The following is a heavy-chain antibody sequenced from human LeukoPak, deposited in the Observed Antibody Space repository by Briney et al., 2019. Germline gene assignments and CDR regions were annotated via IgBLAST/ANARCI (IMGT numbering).Heavy chain of an antibody. CDR1: GFTFSSYG. D-gene: IGHD6-19*01. CDR3: AKAPGIAVAATKIDY. CDR2: ISYDGGKT. Sequence: GGSLRLSCAASGFTFSSYGMHWVRWAPGKGLEWVAVISYDGGKTSYADSVKGRFIISRDNSRNTLYLQMNSLRVEDTAVYFCAKAPGIAVAATKIDYWGQGNLVIVSS. J-gene: IGHJ4*02. V-gene: IGHV3-30*18.